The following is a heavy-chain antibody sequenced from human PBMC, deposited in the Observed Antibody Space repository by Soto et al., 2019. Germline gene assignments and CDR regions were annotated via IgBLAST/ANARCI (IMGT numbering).Heavy chain of an antibody. CDR3: ARGVDRQWADY. J-gene: IGHJ4*02. CDR2: IYHSGST. V-gene: IGHV4-59*01. D-gene: IGHD6-19*01. CDR1: GGSMNNYY. Sequence: PSETLSLTCTVSGGSMNNYYWSWIRQPPGKGLEWIGYIYHSGSTDYNPSLKSQVTISVDTSKNQFSLKLSSVTAADTAVYYCARGVDRQWADYWGQGALVTVSS.